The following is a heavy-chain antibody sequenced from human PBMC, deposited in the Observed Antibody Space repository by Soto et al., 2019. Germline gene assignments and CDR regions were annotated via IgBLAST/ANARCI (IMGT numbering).Heavy chain of an antibody. CDR3: VKEGGMKYFDF. CDR1: GFIFDNHA. D-gene: IGHD3-16*01. Sequence: EVQLVESGGGLVQPGRSLRLSCTASGFIFDNHAMHWVRQAPGKGLEWVAGVTWNSVATGYADSVKGRFTISRDNAKNSLYLQINSLSAADTAVYFCVKEGGMKYFDFWGRGTVLTVSS. J-gene: IGHJ2*01. CDR2: VTWNSVAT. V-gene: IGHV3-9*01.